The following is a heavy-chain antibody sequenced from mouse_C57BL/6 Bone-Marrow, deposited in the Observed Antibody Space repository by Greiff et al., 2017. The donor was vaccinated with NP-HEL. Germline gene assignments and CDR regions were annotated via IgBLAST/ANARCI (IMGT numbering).Heavy chain of an antibody. J-gene: IGHJ3*01. Sequence: DVHLVESGGDLVKPGGSLKLSCAASGFTFSSYGMSWVRQTPDKRLEWVATISSGGSYTYYPDSVKGRFTISRDNAKNTLYLQMSSLKSEDTAMYYCARGRLAAWFAYWGQGTLVTVSA. D-gene: IGHD2-4*01. CDR3: ARGRLAAWFAY. CDR1: GFTFSSYG. CDR2: ISSGGSYT. V-gene: IGHV5-6*01.